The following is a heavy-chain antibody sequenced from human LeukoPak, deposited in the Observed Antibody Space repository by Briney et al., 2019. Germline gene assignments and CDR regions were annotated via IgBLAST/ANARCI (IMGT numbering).Heavy chain of an antibody. CDR3: ARDSSGYYYYGMDV. V-gene: IGHV3-53*04. CDR1: GFRFNVQT. D-gene: IGHD6-19*01. Sequence: GGSLRLSCVASGFRFNVQTMSWVRQAPGKGLEWVSVIYSGGSTYYADSVKGRFTISRHNSKNTLYLQMNSLRAEDTAVYYCARDSSGYYYYGMDVWGQGTTVTVSS. J-gene: IGHJ6*02. CDR2: IYSGGST.